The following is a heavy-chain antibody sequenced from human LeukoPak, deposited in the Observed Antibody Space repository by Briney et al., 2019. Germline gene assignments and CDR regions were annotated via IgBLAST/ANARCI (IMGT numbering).Heavy chain of an antibody. CDR1: GGSISSSSYY. CDR2: IYYSGST. Sequence: SETLSLTCTVSGGSISSSSYYWGWIRQPPGKGLEWIGSIYYSGSTYYNPSLKSRVTISVDTSKNQFSLKLSSVTAADTAVYYCARADSSWYPWGQGTLVTVSS. V-gene: IGHV4-39*07. CDR3: ARADSSWYP. D-gene: IGHD6-13*01. J-gene: IGHJ5*02.